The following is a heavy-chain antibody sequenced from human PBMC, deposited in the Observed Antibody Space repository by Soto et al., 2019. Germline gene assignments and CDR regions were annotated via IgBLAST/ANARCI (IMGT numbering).Heavy chain of an antibody. Sequence: QVQLQESGPGLVKPSGTLSLTCAVSGGSISSSNWWSWVRQPPGKGLEWSGEIYHSGSTNYNPSLKSRVTISVDKSKNQFSLKLSSVTAADTAVYYCARDPMYYYDSSGYYFGWFDPWGQGTLVTVSS. J-gene: IGHJ5*02. V-gene: IGHV4-4*02. CDR1: GGSISSSNW. CDR3: ARDPMYYYDSSGYYFGWFDP. CDR2: IYHSGST. D-gene: IGHD3-22*01.